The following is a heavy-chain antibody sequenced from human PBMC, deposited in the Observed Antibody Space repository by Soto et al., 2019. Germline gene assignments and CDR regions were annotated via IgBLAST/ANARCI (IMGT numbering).Heavy chain of an antibody. CDR1: GFKFSNYA. V-gene: IGHV3-23*01. CDR3: ARDLALAGNY. J-gene: IGHJ4*02. Sequence: PGGSLRLSCAASGFKFSNYAMSWVRQAPGKGLEWVSLISATGGGTYYADSVKGRFTISRDNSHNSLFLQMNSLRAEDTAIYYCARDLALAGNYWGQGALVTVSS. D-gene: IGHD6-19*01. CDR2: ISATGGGT.